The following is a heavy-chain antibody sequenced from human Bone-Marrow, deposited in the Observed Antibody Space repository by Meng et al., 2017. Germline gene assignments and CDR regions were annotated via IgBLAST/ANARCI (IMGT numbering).Heavy chain of an antibody. J-gene: IGHJ6*02. V-gene: IGHV4-61*01. CDR3: ARGFMDTAMVHYYYYGMDV. D-gene: IGHD5-18*01. CDR2: IYYSGST. Sequence: SETLSLTCTVSGGSVSSGSYYWSWIRQPPGKGLEWIGYIYYSGSTNYNPSLKSRVTISVDTSKNQFSLKLGSVTAADTAVCYCARGFMDTAMVHYYYYGMDVWGQGTTVTVSS. CDR1: GGSVSSGSYY.